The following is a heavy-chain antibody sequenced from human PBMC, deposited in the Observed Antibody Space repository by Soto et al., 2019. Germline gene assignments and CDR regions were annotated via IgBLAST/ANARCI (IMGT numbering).Heavy chain of an antibody. Sequence: QVQLQESGPGLVKPSETLSLTCNVSGASISNYFWNWIRQSPGKGLEWIGYIYYSASTYYNPSLKERNSITVDTSKMQYSLKLSSETAADTAVHYGAASGRSGQFEHWAQGTLVTVSS. CDR2: IYYSAST. V-gene: IGHV4-59*01. CDR3: AASGRSGQFEH. D-gene: IGHD2-15*01. J-gene: IGHJ4*02. CDR1: GASISNYF.